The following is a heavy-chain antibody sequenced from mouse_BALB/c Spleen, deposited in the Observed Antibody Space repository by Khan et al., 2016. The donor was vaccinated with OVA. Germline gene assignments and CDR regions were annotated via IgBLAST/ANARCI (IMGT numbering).Heavy chain of an antibody. V-gene: IGHV5-9-3*01. CDR2: INSDGAYT. Sequence: EVELVESGGGLVKPGGSLKLSCAASGFTFSSYAVSWVRQTPEKRLEWVATINSDGAYTYYPDSVKGRFTISRDNAMNTLYLKMSSLRSEVTAMYYCARHTFGPFAYWGQGTLVTVSA. CDR3: ARHTFGPFAY. J-gene: IGHJ3*01. CDR1: GFTFSSYA.